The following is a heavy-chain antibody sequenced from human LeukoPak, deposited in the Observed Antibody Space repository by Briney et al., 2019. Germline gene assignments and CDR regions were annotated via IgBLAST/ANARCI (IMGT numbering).Heavy chain of an antibody. CDR3: AKQYYDFWSFDY. Sequence: PGGSLRLSCAAAGLTFSSYWMSWVRQAPGKGLEWVANIKQDGSEKYYVDSVKGRFTISRDNAKNSLYLQMNSLRAEDTAVYYCAKQYYDFWSFDYWGQGTLVTVSS. CDR1: GLTFSSYW. CDR2: IKQDGSEK. J-gene: IGHJ4*02. D-gene: IGHD3-3*01. V-gene: IGHV3-7*01.